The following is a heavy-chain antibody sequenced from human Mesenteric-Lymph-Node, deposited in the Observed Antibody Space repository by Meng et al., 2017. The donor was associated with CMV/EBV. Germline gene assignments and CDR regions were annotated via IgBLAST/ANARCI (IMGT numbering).Heavy chain of an antibody. CDR1: GFTFSFYA. J-gene: IGHJ2*01. CDR2: LSRSGGNT. D-gene: IGHD1-1*01. CDR3: SKNTGFVDGNWYFER. V-gene: IGHV3-23*01. Sequence: GGSLRLSCAASGFTFSFYAMTWVRQAPGKGLEWVSSLSRSGGNTYYADSVKGRFTISRDNSKNTLYLQMNSLRTEDTAVYYCSKNTGFVDGNWYFERWGRGTLVTVSS.